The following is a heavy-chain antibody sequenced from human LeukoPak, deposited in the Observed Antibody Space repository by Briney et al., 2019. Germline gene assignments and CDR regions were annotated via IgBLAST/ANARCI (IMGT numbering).Heavy chain of an antibody. D-gene: IGHD3-16*02. V-gene: IGHV4-31*03. J-gene: IGHJ4*02. CDR3: ARVIDYVWGSYRRPHPSYYFDY. CDR1: GGSISSGGYY. Sequence: SQILSLTCTVSGGSISSGGYYWSWIRQHPGKGLEWIGYIYYSGSTYYNPSLKSRVTISVDTSKNQFSLKLSSVTAADTAVYYCARVIDYVWGSYRRPHPSYYFDYWGQGTLVTVSS. CDR2: IYYSGST.